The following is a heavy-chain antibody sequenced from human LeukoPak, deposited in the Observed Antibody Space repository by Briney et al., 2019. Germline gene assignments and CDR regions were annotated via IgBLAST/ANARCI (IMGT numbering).Heavy chain of an antibody. V-gene: IGHV3-23*01. D-gene: IGHD3-16*02. J-gene: IGHJ4*02. CDR2: ISGSGGST. CDR3: AKSTQLRGGIATDFDS. CDR1: GFTFISYA. Sequence: GGSLRLSCAASGFTFISYAITWVRQAPGKGLEWVSAISGSGGSTYYADSVKGRFTISRDNSKNTLYLQMNSLRAEDTAVYYCAKSTQLRGGIATDFDSWGQGTLVTVSS.